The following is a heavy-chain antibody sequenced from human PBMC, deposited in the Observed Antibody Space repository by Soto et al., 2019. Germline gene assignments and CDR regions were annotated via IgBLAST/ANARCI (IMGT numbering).Heavy chain of an antibody. CDR1: GGSFSGYY. D-gene: IGHD7-27*01. V-gene: IGHV4-34*01. J-gene: IGHJ5*02. CDR3: ASNLRGTNWGNYNWFDP. Sequence: PSETLSLTCAVYGGSFSGYYWSWIRQPPGKGLEWIGEINHSGSTNYNPSLKSRVTISVDTSKNQFSLKLSSVTAADTAVYYCASNLRGTNWGNYNWFDPWGQGTLVTVSS. CDR2: INHSGST.